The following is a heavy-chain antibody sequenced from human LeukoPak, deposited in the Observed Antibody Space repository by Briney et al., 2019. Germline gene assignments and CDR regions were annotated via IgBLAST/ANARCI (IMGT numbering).Heavy chain of an antibody. J-gene: IGHJ4*02. Sequence: GGSLRLSCAASGFTVSSNYMSWVRQAPGKGLEWVANIKQDGSEKYYVDSVKGRFTISRDNAKNSLYLQMNSLRAEDTAVYYCARRRYSGSSQHFDYWGQGTLVTVSS. CDR2: IKQDGSEK. CDR3: ARRRYSGSSQHFDY. CDR1: GFTVSSNY. D-gene: IGHD1-26*01. V-gene: IGHV3-7*01.